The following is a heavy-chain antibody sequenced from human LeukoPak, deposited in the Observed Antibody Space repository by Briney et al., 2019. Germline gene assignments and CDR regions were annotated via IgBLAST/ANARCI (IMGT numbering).Heavy chain of an antibody. Sequence: SVKVSCKASGYTFTSYDINWVRQATGQGLEWMGWMNPNSGNTGYAQKFQGRVTITRNTSISTAYMELSSLRSEDTAVYYCARVTSAVAGGDYWGQGTLVTVSS. CDR1: GYTFTSYD. V-gene: IGHV1-8*03. D-gene: IGHD6-19*01. CDR2: MNPNSGNT. CDR3: ARVTSAVAGGDY. J-gene: IGHJ4*02.